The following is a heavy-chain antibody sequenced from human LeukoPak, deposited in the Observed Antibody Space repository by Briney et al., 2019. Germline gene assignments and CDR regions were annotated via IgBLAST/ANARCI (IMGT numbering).Heavy chain of an antibody. V-gene: IGHV4-39*07. CDR1: GGSIRRGDHH. D-gene: IGHD2-15*01. CDR3: ARDLGGYPFFMDV. CDR2: RDESGRP. J-gene: IGHJ6*03. Sequence: SETLSLTCSVSGGSIRRGDHHCAWVRQPPGKGLEFIWSRDESGRPYYNRSLKSRVSISGDTSGKHFSLNLTSVTAADTAVYFCARDLGGYPFFMDVWGRGTTVIVSS.